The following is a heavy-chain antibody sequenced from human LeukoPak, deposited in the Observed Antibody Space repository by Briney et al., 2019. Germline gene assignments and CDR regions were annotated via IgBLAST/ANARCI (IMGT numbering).Heavy chain of an antibody. CDR1: GFSFVNAW. J-gene: IGHJ4*02. CDR2: IKSKADGGTT. Sequence: PGGSLRLSCATSGFSFVNAWMTWVRQAPGKGLEWVGRIKSKADGGTTDYAGPVKGRITISRDDSKSTVFLQMNRLKTEDTAVYYCSTQLGIEYWGQGTLVTISS. V-gene: IGHV3-15*01. CDR3: STQLGIEY. D-gene: IGHD1-1*01.